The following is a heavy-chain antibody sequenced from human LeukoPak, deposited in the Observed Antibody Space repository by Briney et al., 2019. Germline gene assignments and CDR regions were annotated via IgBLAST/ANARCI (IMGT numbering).Heavy chain of an antibody. Sequence: ASVKVPCKASGYTFTGYYMHWVRHAPGQGLEWMGWINPNSGGTNYAQKFQGRVTMTRDTSISTAYMELSRLRSDDTAVYYCARVWFGEFYGMDVWGQGTTVTVSS. D-gene: IGHD3-10*01. J-gene: IGHJ6*02. CDR1: GYTFTGYY. CDR2: INPNSGGT. V-gene: IGHV1-2*02. CDR3: ARVWFGEFYGMDV.